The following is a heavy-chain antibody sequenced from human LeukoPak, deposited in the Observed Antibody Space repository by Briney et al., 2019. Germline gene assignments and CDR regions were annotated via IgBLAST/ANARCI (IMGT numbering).Heavy chain of an antibody. D-gene: IGHD1-26*01. Sequence: ASVKVSCKASGYTFMKYGFSWVRQAPGQGLEWLGWISTYNGNTKYAGKFQGRVTMTTDTSTSTAYMELRSLRSDDTAVYHCARDPKWEGWNTEGRVMDVWGQGTTVTVSS. CDR1: GYTFMKYG. J-gene: IGHJ6*02. V-gene: IGHV1-18*01. CDR3: ARDPKWEGWNTEGRVMDV. CDR2: ISTYNGNT.